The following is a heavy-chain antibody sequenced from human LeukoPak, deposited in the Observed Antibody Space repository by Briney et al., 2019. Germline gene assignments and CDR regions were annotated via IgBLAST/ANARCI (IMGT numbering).Heavy chain of an antibody. D-gene: IGHD6-6*01. CDR2: ISSSSSYI. J-gene: IGHJ4*02. CDR3: ARDLNGLAARRKGPLGY. V-gene: IGHV3-21*01. Sequence: PGGSLRLSCAASGFTFNNYAMNWVRQAPGKGLEWVSSISSSSSYIYYADSVKGRFTISRDNAKNSLYLQMNSLRAEDTAVYYCARDLNGLAARRKGPLGYWGRGTLVTVSS. CDR1: GFTFNNYA.